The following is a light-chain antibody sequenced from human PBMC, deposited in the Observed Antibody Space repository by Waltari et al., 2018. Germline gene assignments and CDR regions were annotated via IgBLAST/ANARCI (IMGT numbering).Light chain of an antibody. CDR2: EVN. CDR1: SSDVVSYDL. J-gene: IGLJ2*01. Sequence: QSALTQPASVSGSPGQSITISCTGTSSDVVSYDLVSWYQQHPGKAPKLMIYEVNKRPSGVSHRYSGSRSGNTASLTISGLQAEDEADYHCCSYAGNCTVVFGGGTKLTVL. CDR3: CSYAGNCTVV. V-gene: IGLV2-23*02.